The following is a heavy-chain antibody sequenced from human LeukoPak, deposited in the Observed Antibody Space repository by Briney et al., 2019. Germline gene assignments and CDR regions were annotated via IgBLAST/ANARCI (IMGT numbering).Heavy chain of an antibody. V-gene: IGHV4-34*01. CDR1: GGSFSGYY. CDR3: ASVGSGWSRDY. Sequence: PSETLSLTCAVYGGSFSGYYWSWIRQPPGKGLEWIGEINHSGSTNYNPSLKSRVTISVDTFKNQFSLKLSSVTAADTAVYYCASVGSGWSRDYWGQGTLVTVSS. J-gene: IGHJ4*02. D-gene: IGHD6-19*01. CDR2: INHSGST.